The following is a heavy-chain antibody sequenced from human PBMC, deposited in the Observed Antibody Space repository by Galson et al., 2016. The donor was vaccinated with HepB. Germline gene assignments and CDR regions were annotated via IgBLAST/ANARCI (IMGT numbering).Heavy chain of an antibody. CDR2: IWFDGSNK. V-gene: IGHV3-33*01. CDR1: GFTFNTYG. J-gene: IGHJ4*02. Sequence: SLRLSCAASGFTFNTYGMHWVRQAPGKGLEWVAIIWFDGSNKYYADSVKGRLSVSRDNSKNTLHLQMNSLRAEDTAVYYCARGNYGDYSFDYWGQGTLVTVSS. CDR3: ARGNYGDYSFDY. D-gene: IGHD4-17*01.